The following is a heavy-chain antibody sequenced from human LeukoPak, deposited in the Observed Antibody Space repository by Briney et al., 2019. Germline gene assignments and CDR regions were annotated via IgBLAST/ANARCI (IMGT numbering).Heavy chain of an antibody. V-gene: IGHV3-15*01. CDR1: GFTFNKAW. Sequence: GGSLRLSCAASGFTFNKAWMTWVRQAPGKGLEWVGRIKTKSDVGTTDYAAPVKGRFTISRDDSKNTLYLQMNSLTTEDTAVYYCVPDVPDPAQGFWGQGSLVTVSS. J-gene: IGHJ4*02. CDR3: VPDVPDPAQGF. D-gene: IGHD2-15*01. CDR2: IKTKSDVGTT.